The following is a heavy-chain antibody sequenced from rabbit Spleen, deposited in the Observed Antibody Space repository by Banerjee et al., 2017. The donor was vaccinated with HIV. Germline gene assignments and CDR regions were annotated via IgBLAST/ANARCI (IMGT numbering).Heavy chain of an antibody. CDR3: ARDAGTSFSTYGMDL. J-gene: IGHJ6*01. CDR2: IYVNSGST. V-gene: IGHV1S43*01. CDR1: GIDFSSWYY. Sequence: QEQLVESGGGLVKPGGTLTLTCKVSGIDFSSWYYMCWVRQAPGKGLELIGCIYVNSGSTWYASWVNGRFTISRSTSLNTVDLKMTSLTVADMATYFCARDAGTSFSTYGMDLWGPGTLVTVS. D-gene: IGHD8-1*01.